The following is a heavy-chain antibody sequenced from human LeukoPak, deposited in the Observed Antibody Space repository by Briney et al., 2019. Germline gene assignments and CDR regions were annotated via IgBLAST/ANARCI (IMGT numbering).Heavy chain of an antibody. CDR1: GYTFTDYY. V-gene: IGHV1-2*02. CDR2: INPNDGDT. J-gene: IGHJ4*02. D-gene: IGHD2-2*01. Sequence: SVKVSCKASGYTFTDYYMHWVRQAPGQGFEWMGWINPNDGDTNYAQKFQGRVTMTRDTSISTAHMEVSRLRSDDAAVYYCARANFLYCSSTTCLFDYWGQGTLVTVSS. CDR3: ARANFLYCSSTTCLFDY.